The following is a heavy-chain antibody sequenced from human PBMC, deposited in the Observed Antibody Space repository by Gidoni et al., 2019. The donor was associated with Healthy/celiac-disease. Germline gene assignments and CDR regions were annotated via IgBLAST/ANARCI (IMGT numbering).Heavy chain of an antibody. V-gene: IGHV3-30-3*01. CDR1: GCTFSSYA. Sequence: QVQLVESGGGVVEPGRSMRLSGAAAGCTFSSYAMHWVRQAPGKGLEWLAVISYDGSNKYYADSVKGRFTISRDNSKNTLYLQMNSLRAEDTAVYYCARDLDFLYYYGSGSYPLVYWGQGTLVTVSS. CDR2: ISYDGSNK. CDR3: ARDLDFLYYYGSGSYPLVY. D-gene: IGHD3-10*01. J-gene: IGHJ4*02.